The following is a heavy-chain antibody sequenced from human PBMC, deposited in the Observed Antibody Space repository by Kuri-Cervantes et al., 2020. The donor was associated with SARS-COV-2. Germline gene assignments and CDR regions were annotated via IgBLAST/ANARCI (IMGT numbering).Heavy chain of an antibody. CDR1: GGSISSYF. V-gene: IGHV4-59*01. J-gene: IGHJ4*02. CDR3: ARVLSGPRSFDY. D-gene: IGHD3-3*01. CDR2: IYYSGST. Sequence: SETLSLTCTVSGGSISSYFWRWIRQPPGKGLEWIVYIYYSGSTNYNPSLKSRVTISVDTSKNQFSLKLSSVTAADTAVYYCARVLSGPRSFDYWGQGTLVTVSS.